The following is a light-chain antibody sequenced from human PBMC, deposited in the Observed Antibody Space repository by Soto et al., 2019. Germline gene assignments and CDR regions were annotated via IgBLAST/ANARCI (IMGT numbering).Light chain of an antibody. V-gene: IGKV1-27*01. CDR2: AAS. J-gene: IGKJ3*01. CDR3: QKYSSVPV. Sequence: DIPMTQSPTSLSASVGDRVTITCRASQGIRNFVAWYQQKPGKAPMLLIYAASTLQSGVPSRFSGSGSGTDFTLTINSLQPEDVATYSCQKYSSVPVFGPGTKVEIK. CDR1: QGIRNF.